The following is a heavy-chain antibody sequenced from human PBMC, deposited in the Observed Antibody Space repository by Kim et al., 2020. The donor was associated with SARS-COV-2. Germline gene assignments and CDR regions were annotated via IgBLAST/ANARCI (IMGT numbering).Heavy chain of an antibody. D-gene: IGHD6-19*01. CDR3: TSTQWLVPYYYYYGMDV. Sequence: VKGRFTITRDNAKNSLYLQMNSLRAEDTAVYYCTSTQWLVPYYYYYGMDVWGQGTTVTVSS. J-gene: IGHJ6*02. V-gene: IGHV3-48*03.